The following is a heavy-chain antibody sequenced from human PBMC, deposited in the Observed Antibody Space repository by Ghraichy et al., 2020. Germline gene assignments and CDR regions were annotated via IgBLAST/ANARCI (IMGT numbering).Heavy chain of an antibody. CDR1: RSHVSTPIA. V-gene: IGHV1-18*04. CDR3: ARGGGYDSLDY. J-gene: IGHJ4*02. Sequence: ASVKVSCKTCRSHVSTPIATWERVCPRQGLEWMGWINAYSGNTNYAQEFQVRVTMTTDTSTSTAYMELRSLRSDDTAVYYCARGGGYDSLDYWGQGTLVTAAS. CDR2: INAYSGNT. D-gene: IGHD5-12*01.